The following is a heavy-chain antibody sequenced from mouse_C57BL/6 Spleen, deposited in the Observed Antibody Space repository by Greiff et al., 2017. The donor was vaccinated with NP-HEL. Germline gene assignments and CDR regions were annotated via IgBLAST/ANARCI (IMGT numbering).Heavy chain of an antibody. CDR3: TDYGSLYYFDY. Sequence: EVQRVESGGGLVQPGGSMKLSCVASGFTFSNYWMNWVRQSPEKGLEWVAQIRLKSDNYATHYAESVKGRLTISRDDSKSIVYLQMNNLRAEDTGIYYCTDYGSLYYFDYWGQGTTLTVSS. V-gene: IGHV6-3*01. CDR2: IRLKSDNYAT. CDR1: GFTFSNYW. J-gene: IGHJ2*01. D-gene: IGHD1-1*01.